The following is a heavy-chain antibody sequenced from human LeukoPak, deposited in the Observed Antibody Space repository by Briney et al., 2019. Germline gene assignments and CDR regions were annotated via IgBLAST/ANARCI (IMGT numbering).Heavy chain of an antibody. CDR2: IYYSGST. J-gene: IGHJ4*02. CDR1: GGSISSSSYY. V-gene: IGHV4-39*01. CDR3: ARQGGTGYSSGWEVSPFDY. Sequence: PSETLSLTCTVSGGSISSSSYYWAWIRQPPGKGLEWIGTIYYSGSTYYNPSLKSRVTISVDTSKNQFSLKLSSVAAADTSVYYCARQGGTGYSSGWEVSPFDYWGQGTLVTVSS. D-gene: IGHD6-19*01.